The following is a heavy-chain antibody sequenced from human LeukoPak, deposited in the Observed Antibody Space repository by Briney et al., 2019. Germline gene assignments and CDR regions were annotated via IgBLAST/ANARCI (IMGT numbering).Heavy chain of an antibody. D-gene: IGHD2-21*02. Sequence: ASVKVSCKASGYTFTSYYMHWVRQAPGQGLEWMGIINPSGGSTSYAQKFQGRVAMTRDMSTSTVYMELSSLRSEDTAVYYCARGDRMVTATLDYWGKGTLVTVS. V-gene: IGHV1-46*01. J-gene: IGHJ4*02. CDR2: INPSGGST. CDR1: GYTFTSYY. CDR3: ARGDRMVTATLDY.